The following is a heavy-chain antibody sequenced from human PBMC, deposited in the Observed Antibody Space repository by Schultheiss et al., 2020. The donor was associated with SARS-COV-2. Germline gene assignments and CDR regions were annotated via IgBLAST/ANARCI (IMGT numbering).Heavy chain of an antibody. J-gene: IGHJ4*02. D-gene: IGHD5-18*01. V-gene: IGHV3-30*03. CDR2: ISYDGTNK. CDR1: GFTFSSYG. CDR3: GRSGYSYGSDY. Sequence: GESLKISCAASGFTFSSYGMHWVRQAPGKGLEWVAVISYDGTNKYYADSVKGRFTISRDNSKNTLYLQMNSLRADDTAVYYCGRSGYSYGSDYWGQGTLVTVSS.